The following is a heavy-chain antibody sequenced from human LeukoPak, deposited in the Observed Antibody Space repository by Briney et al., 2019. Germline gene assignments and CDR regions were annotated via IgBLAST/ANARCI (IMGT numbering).Heavy chain of an antibody. Sequence: GGSLRLSCAASGFTSSSYWMSWVRQAPGKGLEWVANIKQDGSEKYYVDSVKGRFTISRDNAKNSLYLQMNSLRAEDTAVYYCARDLYRIVVVPHYFDYWGQGTLVTVSS. CDR2: IKQDGSEK. CDR1: GFTSSSYW. D-gene: IGHD3-22*01. V-gene: IGHV3-7*01. CDR3: ARDLYRIVVVPHYFDY. J-gene: IGHJ4*02.